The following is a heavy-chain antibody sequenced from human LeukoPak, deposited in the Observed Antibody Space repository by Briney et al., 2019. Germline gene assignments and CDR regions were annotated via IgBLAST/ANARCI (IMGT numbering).Heavy chain of an antibody. CDR3: AKRGGTIFGAVNYFDY. D-gene: IGHD3-3*01. CDR2: IRYDGSNK. V-gene: IGHV3-30*02. CDR1: GFTFSSYG. Sequence: GGSLRLSCAASGFTFSSYGMHWVRQAPGKGLEWVAFIRYDGSNKYYADSVKGRFTISRDNSKNTLYLQMNSLRAEDTAVYYCAKRGGTIFGAVNYFDYWGQGTLVTVSS. J-gene: IGHJ4*02.